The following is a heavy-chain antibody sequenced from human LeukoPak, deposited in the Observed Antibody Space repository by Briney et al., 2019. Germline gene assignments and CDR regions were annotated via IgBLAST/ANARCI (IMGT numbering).Heavy chain of an antibody. CDR3: ARDVEGGTFDI. D-gene: IGHD3-16*01. CDR2: IDQSGGRN. CDR1: GFTFSRFW. V-gene: IGHV3-7*05. Sequence: GGSLRLSCAASGFTFSRFWMIWLRQAPGRGLDWVANIDQSGGRNNYVDSVKGRFTISRDNAKNSLFLEMSSLRADDTAVYFCARDVEGGTFDIWGQGTTVTVSS. J-gene: IGHJ3*02.